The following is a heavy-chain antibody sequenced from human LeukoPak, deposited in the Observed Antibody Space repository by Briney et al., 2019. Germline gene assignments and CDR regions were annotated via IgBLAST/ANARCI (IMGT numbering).Heavy chain of an antibody. CDR1: GGSFSGYY. CDR3: AGGGNVWGSYRYLFDY. CDR2: INHSGST. J-gene: IGHJ4*02. V-gene: IGHV4-34*01. Sequence: SETLSLTCAVYGGSFSGYYWSWIRQPPGKGLEWIGEINHSGSTNYNPSLKSRVTISVDTSKNQFSLKLSSVTAADTAVYYCAGGGNVWGSYRYLFDYWGQGTLVTVSS. D-gene: IGHD3-16*02.